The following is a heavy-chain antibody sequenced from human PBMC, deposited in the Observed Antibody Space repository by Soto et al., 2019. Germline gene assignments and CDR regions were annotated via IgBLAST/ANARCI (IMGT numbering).Heavy chain of an antibody. V-gene: IGHV3-66*01. CDR3: ARSAGVYGHTYYFYYMDV. Sequence: EVEVVESGGGLVQPGGSLRLSCAASGFTVSSNFMSWVRQAPGRGLEWVSVIYTADSTYYADSVKGRFTISRDNSKNTLYLQMNSLRAEDTAVYHCARSAGVYGHTYYFYYMDVWGKGTTVTVSS. D-gene: IGHD4-17*01. CDR1: GFTVSSNF. CDR2: IYTADST. J-gene: IGHJ6*03.